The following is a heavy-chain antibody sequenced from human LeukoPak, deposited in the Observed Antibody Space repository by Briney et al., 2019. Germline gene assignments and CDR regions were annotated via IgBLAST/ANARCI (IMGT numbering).Heavy chain of an antibody. CDR3: ARARYANAWYAFDI. CDR1: GGSVSSYY. CDR2: LSHSGSS. D-gene: IGHD2-2*01. Sequence: SETLSLTCTVSGGSVSSYYWSWIWRPPGRGLEWIAYLSHSGSSDSNPSLTSRVTTLVDTSKNQFSLKLTSVTAADTAVYYCARARYANAWYAFDIWGHGTMVTVPS. V-gene: IGHV4-59*02. J-gene: IGHJ3*02.